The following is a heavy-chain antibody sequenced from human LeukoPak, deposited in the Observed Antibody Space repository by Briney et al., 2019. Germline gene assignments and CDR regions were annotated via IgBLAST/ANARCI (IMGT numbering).Heavy chain of an antibody. V-gene: IGHV3-7*04. CDR3: GRGSAAPDS. D-gene: IGHD2-2*01. Sequence: GGSLRLSCATSGFTFTSYWMSWVRQALGKGLEWVAKVKADESKKNYVESVKGRFTISRDNAKNSLYLQMNSLRVEDTAAYYCGRGSAAPDSWGQGNPVTVSS. J-gene: IGHJ4*02. CDR1: GFTFTSYW. CDR2: VKADESKK.